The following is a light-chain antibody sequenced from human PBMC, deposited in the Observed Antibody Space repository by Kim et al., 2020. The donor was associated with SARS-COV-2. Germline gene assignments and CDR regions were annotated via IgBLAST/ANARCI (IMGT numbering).Light chain of an antibody. J-gene: IGLJ2*01. CDR2: DVT. CDR1: SSDVGGYNY. Sequence: QSVTISCNGTSSDVGGYNYVSWYQQHPGKAPKLIIYDVTKRPSGVPDRFSGSKSGNTASLTISGLQAEDEADYYCCSYAGSYTLVVFGGGTQLTVL. V-gene: IGLV2-11*01. CDR3: CSYAGSYTLVV.